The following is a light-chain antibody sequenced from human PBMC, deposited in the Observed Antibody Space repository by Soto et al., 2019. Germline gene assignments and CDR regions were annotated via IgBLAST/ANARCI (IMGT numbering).Light chain of an antibody. V-gene: IGKV1-5*03. CDR3: QQYNSHPLT. CDR1: QIINTW. CDR2: KAS. J-gene: IGKJ4*01. Sequence: DIQMTQSPSTLSASVGDRVTITCRASQIINTWLAWYQQKPGKAPKVLIHKASSLESGVPSRFSGSGSGTEFTLTISSLQPDDYATYFCQQYNSHPLTFGGGTKVEIK.